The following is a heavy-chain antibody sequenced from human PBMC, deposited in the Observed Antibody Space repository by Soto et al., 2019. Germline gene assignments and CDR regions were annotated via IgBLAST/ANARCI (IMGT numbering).Heavy chain of an antibody. J-gene: IGHJ4*02. CDR1: GYTLTELS. D-gene: IGHD5-18*01. V-gene: IGHV1-24*01. CDR2: FDPEDGET. CDR3: ATVEKSYGWPFYYFDY. Sequence: QVQLVQSGAEVKKPGASVKVSCKVSGYTLTELSMHWVRQAPGKGLEWMGGFDPEDGETIYAQKFQGRVTMTEDTSTDTAYMELSSLRSEDTAVYYCATVEKSYGWPFYYFDYWGQGTLVTVSS.